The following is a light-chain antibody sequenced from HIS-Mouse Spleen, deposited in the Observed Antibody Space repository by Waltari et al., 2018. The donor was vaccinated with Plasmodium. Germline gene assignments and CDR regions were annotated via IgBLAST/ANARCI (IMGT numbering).Light chain of an antibody. CDR3: MQALQPPRDT. J-gene: IGKJ2*01. Sequence: DIVMTQSPLSLPVTPGEPASIPCRSSQSLLHSNGYNYLDWYLQKPGQSPQRLIYLGYNRASCVPDRFSSSGLGTDFTLKISSVEAEDVGVYYCMQALQPPRDTFGQGTKLEIK. CDR1: QSLLHSNGYNY. V-gene: IGKV2-28*01. CDR2: LGY.